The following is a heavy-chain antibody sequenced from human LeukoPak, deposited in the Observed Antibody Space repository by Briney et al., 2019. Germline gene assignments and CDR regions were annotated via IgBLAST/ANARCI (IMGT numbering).Heavy chain of an antibody. J-gene: IGHJ4*02. Sequence: RASVKVSCKASGGTFSSYAISWVRQAPGQGLEWMGGIIPIFGTANYAQKFQGRVTITTDESTSTAYMELSSLRSEDTAVYYCAREKRTGYSPLYDYWGQGTLVTVSS. CDR2: IIPIFGTA. CDR3: AREKRTGYSPLYDY. CDR1: GGTFSSYA. D-gene: IGHD3/OR15-3a*01. V-gene: IGHV1-69*05.